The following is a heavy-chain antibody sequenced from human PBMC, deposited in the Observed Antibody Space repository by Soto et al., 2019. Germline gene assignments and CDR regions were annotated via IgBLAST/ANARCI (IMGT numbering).Heavy chain of an antibody. CDR2: INHSGST. V-gene: IGHV4-34*02. Sequence: QVQLQQWGAGLLKPSETLSLTCAVYGGSFSGYYWSWIRQPPGKGLEWIGEINHSGSTNYNPSLKRRVTISVDTSKNQFSLKLSSVTAADTAVYYCARGWDRYCSGGSCPPWSYWGQGTLVTVSS. CDR3: ARGWDRYCSGGSCPPWSY. D-gene: IGHD2-15*01. J-gene: IGHJ4*02. CDR1: GGSFSGYY.